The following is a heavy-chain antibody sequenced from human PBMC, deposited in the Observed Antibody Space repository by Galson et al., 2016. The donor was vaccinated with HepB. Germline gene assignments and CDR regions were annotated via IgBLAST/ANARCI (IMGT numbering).Heavy chain of an antibody. CDR1: GYTFTDCV. CDR3: ARKSGGTFDF. V-gene: IGHV1-2*06. Sequence: SVKVSCKASGYTFTDCVLHWVRQTPGQGLEWLGRVSPANGAPAYGQKFEGRVIMTSDRAIKTAYMELSSLPSDDTAFYYCARKSGGTFDFWGQGTLVTVSS. J-gene: IGHJ4*02. D-gene: IGHD3-10*01. CDR2: VSPANGAP.